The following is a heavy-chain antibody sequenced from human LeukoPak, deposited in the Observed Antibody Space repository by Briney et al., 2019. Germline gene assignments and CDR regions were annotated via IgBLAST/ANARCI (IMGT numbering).Heavy chain of an antibody. V-gene: IGHV4-4*09. CDR3: ARKAPKKGWFDP. Sequence: SETLSLSCTVSGASNNSYYWSWIRQPPGRGLEWIGYTHPSGNTNYSPSLKSRVTISMDTSTNQFSLKLKSVTAADTAVYFCARKAPKKGWFDPWGQGTLVTVSS. J-gene: IGHJ5*02. CDR2: THPSGNT. CDR1: GASNNSYY.